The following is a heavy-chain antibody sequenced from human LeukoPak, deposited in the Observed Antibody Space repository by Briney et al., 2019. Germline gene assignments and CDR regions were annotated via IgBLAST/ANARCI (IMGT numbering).Heavy chain of an antibody. D-gene: IGHD4-17*01. CDR3: ARRPHDYGDYVNLDY. V-gene: IGHV5-10-1*01. CDR1: GYSFTSYW. J-gene: IGHJ4*02. CDR2: IDPSDSYT. Sequence: GESLKISCKGSGYSFTSYWISWVRQMPGKGLEWMGRIDPSDSYTNYSPSFQGHVTISADKSISTAYPQWSSLKASDTAMYYCARRPHDYGDYVNLDYWGQGTLVTVSS.